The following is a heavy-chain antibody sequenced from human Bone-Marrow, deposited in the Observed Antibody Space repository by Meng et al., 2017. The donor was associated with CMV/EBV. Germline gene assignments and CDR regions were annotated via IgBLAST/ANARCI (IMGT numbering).Heavy chain of an antibody. J-gene: IGHJ6*02. V-gene: IGHV3-21*01. D-gene: IGHD6-6*01. Sequence: GESLKISCAASGFTFSSYSMNWVRQAPGKGLEWVSSISSSSSYIYYADSVKGRFTISRDNAKNSLYLQMNSLRAEDTAVYYCARESGSIAARRYYYYGMDVWGQGTTVTVSS. CDR3: ARESGSIAARRYYYYGMDV. CDR1: GFTFSSYS. CDR2: ISSSSSYI.